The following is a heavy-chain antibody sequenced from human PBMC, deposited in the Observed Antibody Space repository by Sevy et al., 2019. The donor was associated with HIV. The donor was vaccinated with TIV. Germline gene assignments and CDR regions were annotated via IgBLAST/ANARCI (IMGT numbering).Heavy chain of an antibody. CDR3: AKDRPRPYYDFWSGWGANWFDP. CDR2: ISYDGSNK. J-gene: IGHJ5*02. Sequence: GGSLRLSCAASGFTFSSYGMHWVRQAPGKGLEWVAVISYDGSNKYYADSVKGRFTISRDNSKNTLYLPMNSLGAEDTAVYYCAKDRPRPYYDFWSGWGANWFDPWGQGTLVTVSS. CDR1: GFTFSSYG. V-gene: IGHV3-30*18. D-gene: IGHD3-3*01.